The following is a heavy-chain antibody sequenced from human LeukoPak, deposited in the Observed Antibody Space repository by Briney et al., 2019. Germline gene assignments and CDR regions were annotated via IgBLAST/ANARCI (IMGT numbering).Heavy chain of an antibody. CDR1: GYTFTGYY. Sequence: ASVKVSCKASGYTFTGYYMHWVRQAPGQGLEWMGRINPNSGGTNYAQKFQGRVTTTRDTSISTAYMELSRLRSDDTAVYYCATFAYYDYIDYWGQGTLVTVSS. V-gene: IGHV1-2*06. D-gene: IGHD3-3*01. CDR2: INPNSGGT. CDR3: ATFAYYDYIDY. J-gene: IGHJ4*02.